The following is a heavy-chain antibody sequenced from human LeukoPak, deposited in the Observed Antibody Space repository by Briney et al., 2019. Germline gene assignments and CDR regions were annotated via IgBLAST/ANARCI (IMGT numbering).Heavy chain of an antibody. J-gene: IGHJ4*02. Sequence: PGGSLRISYAVSGFTVGGDDLSWVPPAPGKGLEWVSVIYVGGSTYYADSVKGRFTISRDNSKNTLYLQMNSLRVEDTAVYYCSCHDWIHVWGQGTLVTVSS. V-gene: IGHV3-53*01. CDR3: SCHDWIHV. CDR1: GFTVGGDD. CDR2: IYVGGST. D-gene: IGHD5-18*01.